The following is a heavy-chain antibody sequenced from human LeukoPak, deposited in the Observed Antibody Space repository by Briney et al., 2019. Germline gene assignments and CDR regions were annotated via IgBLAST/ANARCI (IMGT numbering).Heavy chain of an antibody. V-gene: IGHV1-2*02. Sequence: ASVKVSCKASGYTFTGYYMHWVRQAPGRGLEWMGWINPNSGGTNYAQKFQGRVTMTRDTSISTAYMELSRLRSDDTAMYYCARDFSVAHFDSWGPGTLVTVSS. D-gene: IGHD5-12*01. CDR3: ARDFSVAHFDS. CDR2: INPNSGGT. J-gene: IGHJ4*02. CDR1: GYTFTGYY.